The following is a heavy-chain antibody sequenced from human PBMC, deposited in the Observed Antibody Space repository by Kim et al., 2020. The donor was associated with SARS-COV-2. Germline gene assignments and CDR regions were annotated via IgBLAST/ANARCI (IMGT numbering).Heavy chain of an antibody. D-gene: IGHD4-4*01. CDR3: TTDHTVTGRDYYYGMDV. Sequence: GGSLRLSCAASGFTFSNAWMSWVRQAPGKGLEWVGRIKSKTDGGTTDYAAPVKGRFTISRDDSKNTLYLQMNSLKTEDTAVYYCTTDHTVTGRDYYYGMDVWGQGTTVTVSS. V-gene: IGHV3-15*01. CDR1: GFTFSNAW. J-gene: IGHJ6*02. CDR2: IKSKTDGGTT.